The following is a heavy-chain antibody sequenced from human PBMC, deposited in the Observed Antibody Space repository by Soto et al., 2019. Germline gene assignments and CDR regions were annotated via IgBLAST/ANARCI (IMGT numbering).Heavy chain of an antibody. CDR3: ASGIAAAATGTDY. V-gene: IGHV4-38-2*01. Sequence: SETLSLTCAVSGYSISSCYYWGWIRQPPGKGLEWIGSIYHSGSTYYNPSLKSRVTISVDTSKNQFSLKLSSVTAADTAVYYCASGIAAAATGTDYWGQGTLVT. D-gene: IGHD6-13*01. CDR2: IYHSGST. J-gene: IGHJ4*02. CDR1: GYSISSCYY.